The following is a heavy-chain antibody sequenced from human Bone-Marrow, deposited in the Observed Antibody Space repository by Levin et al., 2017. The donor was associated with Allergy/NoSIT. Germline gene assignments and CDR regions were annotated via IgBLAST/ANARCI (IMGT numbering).Heavy chain of an antibody. CDR3: ARTTYSSGWVDY. D-gene: IGHD6-19*01. Sequence: ASVKVSCKASGYTFTGYYMHWVRQAPGQGPEWMGWINPNSGGTNYAQKFQGRVTMTRDTSISTAYMELSRLRSDDTAVYYCARTTYSSGWVDYWGQGTLVTVSS. V-gene: IGHV1-2*02. CDR1: GYTFTGYY. CDR2: INPNSGGT. J-gene: IGHJ4*02.